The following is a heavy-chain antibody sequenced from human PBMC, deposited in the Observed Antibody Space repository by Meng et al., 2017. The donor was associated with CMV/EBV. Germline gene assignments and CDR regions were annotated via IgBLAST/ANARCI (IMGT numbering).Heavy chain of an antibody. CDR3: ARGLEWLLLGIFDY. D-gene: IGHD3-3*01. J-gene: IGHJ4*02. CDR2: IKQDGSEK. Sequence: GGSLRLSCAAPGFTFSSYWMSWVRQAPGKGLEWVANIKQDGSEKYYVDSVKGRFTISRDNAKNSLYLQMNSLRAEDTAVYYCARGLEWLLLGIFDYWGQGTLVTVSS. V-gene: IGHV3-7*04. CDR1: GFTFSSYW.